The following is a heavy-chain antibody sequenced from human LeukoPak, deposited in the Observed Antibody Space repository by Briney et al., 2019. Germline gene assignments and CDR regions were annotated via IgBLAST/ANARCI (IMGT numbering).Heavy chain of an antibody. CDR2: INPNSGGT. J-gene: IGHJ4*02. CDR3: AAFSGHKYYFDY. D-gene: IGHD5-12*01. CDR1: GYTFTGYY. Sequence: GASVKVSCKASGYTFTGYYMHWVRQAPRQGPEWMGRINPNSGGTNYAQKFQGRVTMTRDTSISTAYMELSRLRSDDTAVYYCAAFSGHKYYFDYWGQGTLVTVSS. V-gene: IGHV1-2*06.